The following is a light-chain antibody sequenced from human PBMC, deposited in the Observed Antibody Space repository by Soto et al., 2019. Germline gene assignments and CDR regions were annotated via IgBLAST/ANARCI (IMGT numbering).Light chain of an antibody. CDR2: GNN. Sequence: QSVLTQPPSVSGAPGQRVTISCTGSSSNIGAGYDVHWYQQLPGTAPKLLIYGNNNRPSGVPERFSGSKSGTSASLAITGLQAEDEADYYCQSYDSSLSGHVVFGGGTKLTVL. CDR3: QSYDSSLSGHVV. J-gene: IGLJ2*01. CDR1: SSNIGAGYD. V-gene: IGLV1-40*01.